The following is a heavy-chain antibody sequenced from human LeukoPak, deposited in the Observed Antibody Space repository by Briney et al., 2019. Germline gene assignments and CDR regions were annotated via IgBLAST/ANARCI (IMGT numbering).Heavy chain of an antibody. D-gene: IGHD6-19*01. CDR1: GFTFSSYA. CDR2: IKQDGSEK. CDR3: ARAGQWLVDFDY. V-gene: IGHV3-7*01. J-gene: IGHJ4*02. Sequence: GGSLRLSCAASGFTFSSYAMHWVRQAPGKGLEWVANIKQDGSEKYYVDSVKGRFTISRDNSKNTLYLQMNSLRAEDTAVYYCARAGQWLVDFDYWGQGTLVTVSS.